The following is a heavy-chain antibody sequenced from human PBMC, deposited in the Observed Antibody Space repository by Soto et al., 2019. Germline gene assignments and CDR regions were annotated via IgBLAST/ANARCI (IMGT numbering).Heavy chain of an antibody. J-gene: IGHJ3*02. CDR2: ISGSGGST. V-gene: IGHV3-23*01. D-gene: IGHD3-22*01. CDR1: GFTFSSYA. CDR3: AKSYYYDSSGSLDAFDI. Sequence: GGSLRLSCAASGFTFSSYAMSWVRQAPGKGLEWVSAISGSGGSTYYADSVKGRFTISRDNSKNTLYLQMNSLRAEDTAVYYCAKSYYYDSSGSLDAFDIWGQGTMVTVS.